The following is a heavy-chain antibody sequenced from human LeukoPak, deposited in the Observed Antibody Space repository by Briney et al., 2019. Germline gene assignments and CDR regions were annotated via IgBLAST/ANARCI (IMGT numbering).Heavy chain of an antibody. J-gene: IGHJ5*02. CDR1: GGSISTYY. V-gene: IGHV4-34*01. D-gene: IGHD3-10*01. CDR3: ARRYGSGKWGPNWFDP. Sequence: SETLSLTCTVSGGSISTYYWSWIRQPPGKGLEWIGEGSESGGTKFNPSLKSRVTISADTSKNQFSLKLNSVTAADTAVYYCARRYGSGKWGPNWFDPWGQGTLVTVSS. CDR2: GSESGGT.